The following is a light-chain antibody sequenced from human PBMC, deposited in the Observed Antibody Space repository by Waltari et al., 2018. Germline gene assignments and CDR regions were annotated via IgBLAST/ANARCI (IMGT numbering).Light chain of an antibody. CDR2: TNN. Sequence: QSVLTQPPSASGTPGQRVTISCSGSTPNIGSNTVNWYRQLPGTAPKLLIYTNNQRPSGVPDRFSGSKSGTSASLAISGLQSEDEADYYCAAWDDSLIWVFGGGTKLNVL. J-gene: IGLJ3*02. CDR3: AAWDDSLIWV. V-gene: IGLV1-44*01. CDR1: TPNIGSNT.